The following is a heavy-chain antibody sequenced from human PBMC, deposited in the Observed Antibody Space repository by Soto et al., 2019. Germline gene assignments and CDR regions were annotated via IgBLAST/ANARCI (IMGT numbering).Heavy chain of an antibody. J-gene: IGHJ6*03. V-gene: IGHV3-11*01. CDR2: ISSSGSTI. CDR3: AREVTGTSILEGYYYYYMDV. CDR1: GFTFSDYY. Sequence: QVQLVESGGGLVKPGGSLRLSCAASGFTFSDYYMSWIRQAPGKGLEWVSYISSSGSTIYYADSVKGRFTISRHNAKNSLYLQMNSLRAEDTAVYYCAREVTGTSILEGYYYYYMDVWGKGTTVTVSS. D-gene: IGHD1-7*01.